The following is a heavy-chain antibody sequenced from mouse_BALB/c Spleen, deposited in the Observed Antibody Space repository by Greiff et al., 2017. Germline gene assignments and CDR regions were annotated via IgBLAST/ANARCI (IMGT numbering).Heavy chain of an antibody. Sequence: EVKLMESGPGLVKPSQSLSLTCSVTGYSITSGYYWNWIRQFPGNKLEWMGYISYDGSNNYNPSLKNRISITRDTSKNQFFLKLNSVTTEDTATYYCARWLYYYAMDYWGQGTSVTVSA. V-gene: IGHV3-6*02. D-gene: IGHD2-2*01. CDR1: GYSITSGYY. CDR3: ARWLYYYAMDY. CDR2: ISYDGSN. J-gene: IGHJ4*01.